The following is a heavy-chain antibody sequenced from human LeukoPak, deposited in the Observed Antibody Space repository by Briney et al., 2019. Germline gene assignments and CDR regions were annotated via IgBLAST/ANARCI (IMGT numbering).Heavy chain of an antibody. CDR2: ISYDGSNK. D-gene: IGHD2-2*01. Sequence: GGSLRLSCAASGFNFSNYGMHWVRQAPGKGLEWVAVISYDGSNKYYGDSVKGRFTISRDNSKNTPYLQMNSLRTEDTAVYYCAKEGGCSSTSCSSDAFDIWGQGTMVTVSS. CDR1: GFNFSNYG. CDR3: AKEGGCSSTSCSSDAFDI. V-gene: IGHV3-30*18. J-gene: IGHJ3*02.